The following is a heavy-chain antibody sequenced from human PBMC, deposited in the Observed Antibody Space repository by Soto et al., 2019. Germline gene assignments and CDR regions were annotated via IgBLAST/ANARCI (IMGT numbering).Heavy chain of an antibody. CDR2: IKQDGSKR. CDR1: GFTFGNYW. J-gene: IGHJ5*02. D-gene: IGHD2-21*01. V-gene: IGHV3-7*01. Sequence: LKRSCAASGFTFGNYWMIWVGQDQGKEKEWVANIKQDGSKRNHVNSVKDQFKIARDKAESSVYVQMNNLSVEETVVYYCASARHIGPWGQGTLVTVSS. CDR3: ASARHIGP.